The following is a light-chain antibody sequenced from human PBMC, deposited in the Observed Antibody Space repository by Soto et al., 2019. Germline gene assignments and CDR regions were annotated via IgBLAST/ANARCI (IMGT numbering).Light chain of an antibody. CDR3: MQGTHWLYT. CDR2: KVS. J-gene: IGKJ2*01. CDR1: QSLVYSEGNTY. Sequence: DVVMTQSPLSLAVTLGQPASISCRSSQSLVYSEGNTYLNWFHQRPGQSPRRLISKVSNRDSGVPDRFSGSGSGTDFTLKISRVEAEDVGVYYCMQGTHWLYTFGQGTKLEIK. V-gene: IGKV2-30*01.